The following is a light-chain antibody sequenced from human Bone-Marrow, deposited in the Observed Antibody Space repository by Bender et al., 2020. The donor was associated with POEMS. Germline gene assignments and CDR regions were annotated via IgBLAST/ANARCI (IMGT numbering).Light chain of an antibody. Sequence: QSALTQPASVSGSPGQSITISCTGSSSNVGSYNLVSWYQHLPGDAPKLILYQGVKRPSGVSSRFSGSKAGATASLTISGLRAEDEADYCCCSATSRTTLVFGGGTKVTVL. CDR1: SSNVGSYNL. CDR3: CSATSRTTLV. J-gene: IGLJ3*02. V-gene: IGLV2-14*02. CDR2: QGV.